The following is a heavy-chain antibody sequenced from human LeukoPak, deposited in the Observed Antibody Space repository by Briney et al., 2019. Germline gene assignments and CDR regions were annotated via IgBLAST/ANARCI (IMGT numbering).Heavy chain of an antibody. Sequence: GGSLRLSCAASGFTFDDYGMSWVRQAAGKGLEWVSGINWNGGSRGYADSVKGRFTISRDNAKNSLYLQMNSLRAEDTAVYYCAAGSSGWYGGDYYYMDVWGKGTTVTVSS. CDR3: AAGSSGWYGGDYYYMDV. CDR1: GFTFDDYG. CDR2: INWNGGSR. V-gene: IGHV3-20*04. J-gene: IGHJ6*03. D-gene: IGHD6-19*01.